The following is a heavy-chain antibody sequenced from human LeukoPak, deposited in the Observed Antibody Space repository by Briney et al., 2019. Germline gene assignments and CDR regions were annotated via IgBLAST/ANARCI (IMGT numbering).Heavy chain of an antibody. J-gene: IGHJ6*03. CDR2: ISYDGSNK. CDR1: GFTFSSYW. CDR3: AREEVRRNYYGSGIYYKVTMREYYMDV. D-gene: IGHD3-10*01. V-gene: IGHV3-30*03. Sequence: PGGSLRLSCEASGFTFSSYWMHWVRQAPGKGLEWVAVISYDGSNKYYADSVKGRFTISRDNSKNTLYLQMNSLRVEDTAVYYCAREEVRRNYYGSGIYYKVTMREYYMDVWGKGTTVTVSS.